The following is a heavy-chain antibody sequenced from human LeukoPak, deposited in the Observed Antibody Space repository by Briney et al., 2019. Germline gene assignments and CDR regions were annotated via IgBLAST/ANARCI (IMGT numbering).Heavy chain of an antibody. CDR2: ISSSSSYI. Sequence: GGSLRLSCAASGFTFSNYDMHWVRQAPGKGLEWVSAISSSSSYIYYADSIKGRFTISRDNAENSLYLQMNSLRAVDTAVYFCARGEEKATITALDSWGQGTLVTVS. J-gene: IGHJ4*02. D-gene: IGHD5-24*01. V-gene: IGHV3-21*01. CDR3: ARGEEKATITALDS. CDR1: GFTFSNYD.